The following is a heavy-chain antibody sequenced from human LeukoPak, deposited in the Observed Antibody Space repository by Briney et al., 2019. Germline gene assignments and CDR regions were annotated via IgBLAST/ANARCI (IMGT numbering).Heavy chain of an antibody. CDR3: AREDYDDSGAWYFDL. D-gene: IGHD3-3*01. Sequence: PSDTLSLTCAVSGGSISRSNWLSWVRQPPGKGLEWIGEIYHSGSTNYNPSLKSRDTISVDKSKNQFSLKLSSVTAADTAVYYCAREDYDDSGAWYFDLWGRGTLVTVSS. J-gene: IGHJ2*01. CDR2: IYHSGST. V-gene: IGHV4-4*02. CDR1: GGSISRSNW.